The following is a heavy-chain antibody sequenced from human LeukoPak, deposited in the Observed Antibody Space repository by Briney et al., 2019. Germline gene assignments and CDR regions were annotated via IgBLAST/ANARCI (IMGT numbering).Heavy chain of an antibody. J-gene: IGHJ6*02. CDR2: ISSTSTYK. CDR3: ARGLPNPSYYYYGFDV. CDR1: GFAFSTYS. V-gene: IGHV3-21*01. Sequence: GSLRLSCAASGFAFSTYSMNWVRQAPGKGLEWVSIISSTSTYKNYADSLKGRFTISRDNTKYSLYLQLNSLRAEDTAVYYCARGLPNPSYYYYGFDVWGQGTTVTVSS.